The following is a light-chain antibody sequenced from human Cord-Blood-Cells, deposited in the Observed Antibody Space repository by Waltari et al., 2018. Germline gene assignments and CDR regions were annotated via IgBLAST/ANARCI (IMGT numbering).Light chain of an antibody. CDR3: QQYDNLPYT. J-gene: IGKJ2*01. CDR1: QDISNY. V-gene: IGKV1-33*01. CDR2: DAS. Sequence: DIQMTQSPSSLSASVGDRVTITCQASQDISNYLNWYQQKPGKAPKLLIYDASNLETGVPSRFSGSGAGTDFTFTSSRLQPEDIATYYCQQYDNLPYTFGQGTKLEIK.